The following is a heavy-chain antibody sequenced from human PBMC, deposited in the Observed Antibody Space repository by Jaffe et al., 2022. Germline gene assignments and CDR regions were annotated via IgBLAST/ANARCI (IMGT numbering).Heavy chain of an antibody. Sequence: QVQLQESGPGLVKPSETLSLTCAVSGYSISSGYYWGWIRQPPGKGLEWIGSIYHSGSTYYNPSLKSRVTISVDTSKNQFSLKLSSVTAADTAVYYCARDGSITMVRGVVTDAFDIWGQGTMVTVSS. J-gene: IGHJ3*02. CDR2: IYHSGST. D-gene: IGHD3-10*01. CDR3: ARDGSITMVRGVVTDAFDI. V-gene: IGHV4-38-2*02. CDR1: GYSISSGYY.